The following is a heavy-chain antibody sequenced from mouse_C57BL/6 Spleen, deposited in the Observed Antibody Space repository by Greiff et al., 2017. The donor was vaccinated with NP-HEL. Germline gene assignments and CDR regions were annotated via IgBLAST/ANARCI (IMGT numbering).Heavy chain of an antibody. CDR3: ARGITTVVASYYYAMDY. CDR2: IYPSDSET. V-gene: IGHV1-61*01. CDR1: GYTFTSYW. Sequence: VQLQQPGAELVRPGSSVKLSCKASGYTFTSYWMDWVKQRPGQGLEWIGNIYPSDSETHYNQKFKDKATLTVDKSSSTAYMQLSSLTSEDSAVYYCARGITTVVASYYYAMDYWGQGTSVTVSS. J-gene: IGHJ4*01. D-gene: IGHD1-1*01.